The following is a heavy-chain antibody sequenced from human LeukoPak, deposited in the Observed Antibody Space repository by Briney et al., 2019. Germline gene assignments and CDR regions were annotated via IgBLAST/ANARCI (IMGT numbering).Heavy chain of an antibody. J-gene: IGHJ4*02. D-gene: IGHD3-3*01. Sequence: GGSLRLSCAASGFTFSSYSMNWVRQAPGKGLEWVSSISSSSSYIYYADSVKGRFTIPRDNAKNSLYLQMNSLRAEDTAVYYCARDGKYDFWSGYYTHWGQGTLVTVSS. CDR1: GFTFSSYS. CDR3: ARDGKYDFWSGYYTH. CDR2: ISSSSSYI. V-gene: IGHV3-21*01.